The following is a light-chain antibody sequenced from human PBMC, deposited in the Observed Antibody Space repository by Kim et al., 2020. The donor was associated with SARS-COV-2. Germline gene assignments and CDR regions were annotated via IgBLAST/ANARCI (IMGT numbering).Light chain of an antibody. CDR2: STS. V-gene: IGKV1-39*01. J-gene: IGKJ1*01. CDR3: QQSYNLPRT. Sequence: ASVGDRVTITCRASQSVSTSLNWYQQRTGKAPSLLIYSTSTYHIGVPSRFSGSGSGTDFTLTINNLQLEDFATYYCQQSYNLPRTFGQGTKVDIK. CDR1: QSVSTS.